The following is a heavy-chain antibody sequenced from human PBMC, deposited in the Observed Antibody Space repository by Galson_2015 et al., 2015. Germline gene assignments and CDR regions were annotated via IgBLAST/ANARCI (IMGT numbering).Heavy chain of an antibody. CDR3: AREPYCSGGSRYGFDY. CDR1: GFTFSSYS. V-gene: IGHV3-48*02. CDR2: ISSSSSTI. D-gene: IGHD2-15*01. Sequence: SLRLSCAASGFTFSSYSMNWVRQAPGKGLEWVSYISSSSSTIYYADSVKGRFTISRDNAKNSLYLQMNSLRDEDTAVYYCAREPYCSGGSRYGFDYWGQGTLVTASS. J-gene: IGHJ4*02.